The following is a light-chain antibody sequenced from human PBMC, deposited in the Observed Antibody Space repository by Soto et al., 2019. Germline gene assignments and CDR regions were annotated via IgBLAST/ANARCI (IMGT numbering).Light chain of an antibody. CDR2: DVS. CDR3: TSYTSSSTLYV. J-gene: IGLJ1*01. Sequence: QSVLTQPASVSGSPGQSITISCTGTSSDVGGYNYVSWYQQLPGKAPKLIIYDVSNRPSGVSNRFSASKSANAASLTISGLQAEDEADYSCTSYTSSSTLYVFGTGTKVTVL. V-gene: IGLV2-14*03. CDR1: SSDVGGYNY.